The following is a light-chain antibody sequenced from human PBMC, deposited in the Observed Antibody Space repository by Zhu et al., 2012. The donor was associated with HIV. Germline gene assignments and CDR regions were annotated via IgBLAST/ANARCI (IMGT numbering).Light chain of an antibody. J-gene: IGKJ1*01. CDR1: QSVNRNF. CDR2: GAS. V-gene: IGKV3-20*01. CDR3: QQYGTLSWT. Sequence: EIVLTQFPRTLSLSPGKRATLSCRATQSVNRNFLAWYQQRAGQAPRLLIYGASTRATGIPDRFSGSVSGTDFTLTISRLEPEDFAVYYCQQYGTLSWTFGQGPR.